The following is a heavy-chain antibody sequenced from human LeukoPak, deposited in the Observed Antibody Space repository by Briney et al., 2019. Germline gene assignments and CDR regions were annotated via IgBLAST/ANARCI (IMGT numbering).Heavy chain of an antibody. J-gene: IGHJ5*02. CDR2: IIPIVGTA. D-gene: IGHD3-10*01. V-gene: IGHV1-69*13. Sequence: GASVKVSCKASGGTFSSYAISWVRQAPGQGLEWMGGIIPIVGTANYAQKFQGRVTITADASTGTAYMELSSLRSEDTAVYYCARSERFGEFRYNWFDPWGQGTLVTVSS. CDR3: ARSERFGEFRYNWFDP. CDR1: GGTFSSYA.